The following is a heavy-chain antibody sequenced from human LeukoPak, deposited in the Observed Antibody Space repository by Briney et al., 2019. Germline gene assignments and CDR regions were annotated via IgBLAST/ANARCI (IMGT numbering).Heavy chain of an antibody. CDR1: GGSFSGYY. CDR3: ARAYSGHDYYDSSGYYDY. Sequence: SETLSLTRAVYGGSFSGYYWSWIRQPPGKGLEWIGEINHSGSTNYNPSLKSRVTISVDTSKNQFSLKLSSVTAADTAVYYCARAYSGHDYYDSSGYYDYWGQGTLVTVSS. CDR2: INHSGST. J-gene: IGHJ4*02. D-gene: IGHD3-22*01. V-gene: IGHV4-34*01.